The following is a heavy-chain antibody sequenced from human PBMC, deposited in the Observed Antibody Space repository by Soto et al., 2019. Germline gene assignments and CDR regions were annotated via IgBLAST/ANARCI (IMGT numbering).Heavy chain of an antibody. CDR3: ARGNYCTNGVWCYFDY. D-gene: IGHD2-8*01. Sequence: QMQLVQSGAEVKKPGSSVKVSCKASGGSFSSYAISWVRQAPGQGLEWMGGIIPIFGTANYAQKFQGRVTITADESTSTAYMELSSLRSEDTAVYYCARGNYCTNGVWCYFDYWGQGTLVTVSS. CDR2: IIPIFGTA. J-gene: IGHJ4*02. CDR1: GGSFSSYA. V-gene: IGHV1-69*01.